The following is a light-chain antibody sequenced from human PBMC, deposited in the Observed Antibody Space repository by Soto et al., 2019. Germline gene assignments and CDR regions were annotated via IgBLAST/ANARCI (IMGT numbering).Light chain of an antibody. CDR2: DAS. J-gene: IGKJ4*01. Sequence: EIVLTQSPATLSLSPGERATLSCRASQSISSYLAWYQQKPGQAPRLLIYDASNRATGIPARFSGSGSGTDFTLTISSLEPEDFAVYYCHQRSNWPPFTFGGGTKVELK. CDR1: QSISSY. V-gene: IGKV3-11*01. CDR3: HQRSNWPPFT.